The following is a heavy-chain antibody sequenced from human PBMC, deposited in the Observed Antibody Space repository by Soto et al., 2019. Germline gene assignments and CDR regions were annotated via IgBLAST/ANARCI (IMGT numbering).Heavy chain of an antibody. CDR3: TTARTYYDYIWGSYRYSPFDY. D-gene: IGHD3-16*02. CDR1: GFTFNNAW. Sequence: GGSLRLSCAASGFTFNNAWMSWVRQAPGKGLEWVGRIKSKTDGGTTDYAAPVKGRFTISRDDSKNTLYLQMNSMKTEDTAVYYCTTARTYYDYIWGSYRYSPFDYWGQGTLVTVSS. CDR2: IKSKTDGGTT. V-gene: IGHV3-15*01. J-gene: IGHJ4*02.